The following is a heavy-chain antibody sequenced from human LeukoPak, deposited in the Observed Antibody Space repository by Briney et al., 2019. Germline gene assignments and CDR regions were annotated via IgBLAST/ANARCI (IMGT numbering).Heavy chain of an antibody. D-gene: IGHD6-19*01. Sequence: PGGSLRLSCAASGFTFSSYGMHWVRQAPGKGLEWVSFISYDGNNKYYADSVKGRFTISRDKSKNALSLQMNSLRIEDTAVYYCAKERWLVPLFDYWGQGTLVTVSS. J-gene: IGHJ4*02. CDR3: AKERWLVPLFDY. V-gene: IGHV3-30*02. CDR1: GFTFSSYG. CDR2: ISYDGNNK.